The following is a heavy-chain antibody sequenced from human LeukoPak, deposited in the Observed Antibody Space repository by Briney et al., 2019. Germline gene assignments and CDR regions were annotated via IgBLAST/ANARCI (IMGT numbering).Heavy chain of an antibody. J-gene: IGHJ4*02. CDR1: GGSISSSNSY. D-gene: IGHD6-13*01. CDR2: LSCSGST. Sequence: SETLSLTCTVSGGSISSSNSYWGWIRQPPGKGLEWIGSLSCSGSTYYNPSLKSRVTISVDTSKNQFSLNLSSVTAADTALYFCARHSAAAGFHLFDYWGQGTLVTVSS. CDR3: ARHSAAAGFHLFDY. V-gene: IGHV4-39*01.